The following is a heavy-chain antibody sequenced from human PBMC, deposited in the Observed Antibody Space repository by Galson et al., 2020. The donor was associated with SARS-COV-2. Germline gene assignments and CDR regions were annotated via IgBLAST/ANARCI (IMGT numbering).Heavy chain of an antibody. CDR1: GFTFSSYA. CDR3: ARAMGSVWEDWNPSGYYYGMDV. V-gene: IGHV3-30-3*01. Sequence: GGSLRLSCAASGFTFSSYAMHWVRQAPGKGLEWVAVISYDGSNKYYADSVKGRFTISRDNSKNTLYLQMNSLRAEDTAVYYCARAMGSVWEDWNPSGYYYGMDVWGQGTTVTVSS. D-gene: IGHD1-1*01. CDR2: ISYDGSNK. J-gene: IGHJ6*02.